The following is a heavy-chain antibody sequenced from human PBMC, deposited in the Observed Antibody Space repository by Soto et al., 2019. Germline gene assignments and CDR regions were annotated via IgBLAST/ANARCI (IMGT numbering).Heavy chain of an antibody. CDR3: ATSRPSSTWSGFDY. V-gene: IGHV3-74*01. Sequence: PGGSLRLSCAASGFTFTNYWMHWVRQVPGKGLVWVSRIDGVGTGTSYSDSVRGRFTISRDNAENTLYLQMNSLRAEDTAVYYCATSRPSSTWSGFDYWGQGALVTVSS. CDR2: IDGVGTGT. D-gene: IGHD6-13*01. J-gene: IGHJ4*02. CDR1: GFTFTNYW.